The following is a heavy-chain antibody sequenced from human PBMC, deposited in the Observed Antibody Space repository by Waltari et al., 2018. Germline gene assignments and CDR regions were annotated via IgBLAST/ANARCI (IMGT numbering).Heavy chain of an antibody. CDR3: ARAPATMISGFDY. CDR2: INHSGST. V-gene: IGHV4-34*01. Sequence: QVALPPGGARVVEPSATPSPNCSVSCWSFRGSYLHRIPQPPGKGLEWIGEINHSGSTNYNPSLKSRVTISVDTSKTQFSLKLSSVTAADTAVYYCARAPATMISGFDYWGQGTLVTVSS. CDR1: CWSFRGSY. D-gene: IGHD3-22*01. J-gene: IGHJ4*02.